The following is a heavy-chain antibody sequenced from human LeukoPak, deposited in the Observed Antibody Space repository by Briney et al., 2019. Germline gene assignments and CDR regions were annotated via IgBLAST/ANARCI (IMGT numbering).Heavy chain of an antibody. CDR1: GGSISSGGYY. CDR2: IYHSGST. V-gene: IGHV4-30-2*01. Sequence: SQTLSLTCTVSGGSISSGGYYWSWIRQPPGKGLEWIGYIYHSGSTYYNPSLKSRVTISVDRSKNQFSLKLSSVTAADTAVYYCARGDEDCSSTSCYPWFDYWGQGTRVTVSS. D-gene: IGHD2-2*01. CDR3: ARGDEDCSSTSCYPWFDY. J-gene: IGHJ4*02.